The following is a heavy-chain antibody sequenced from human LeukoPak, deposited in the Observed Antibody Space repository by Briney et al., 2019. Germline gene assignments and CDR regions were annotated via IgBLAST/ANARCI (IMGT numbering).Heavy chain of an antibody. CDR3: ARVPTYGDYVANG. J-gene: IGHJ4*02. CDR1: GFTFSSYS. V-gene: IGHV3-21*01. D-gene: IGHD4-17*01. CDR2: ISSSSSYV. Sequence: GGSLRLSCAASGFTFSSYSMNWVRQAPGKGLEWVSSISSSSSYVYYADSVKGRFTISRGNAKNSLYLQMNSLRAEDTAVYYCARVPTYGDYVANGWGQGTLVTVSS.